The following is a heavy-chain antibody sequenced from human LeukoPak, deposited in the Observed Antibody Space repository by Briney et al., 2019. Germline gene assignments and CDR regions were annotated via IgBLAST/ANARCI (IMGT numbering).Heavy chain of an antibody. CDR2: IYYSGST. CDR1: GGSISSSSYY. D-gene: IGHD2-15*01. J-gene: IGHJ6*03. CDR3: ARGDVVVVAATTVHYYYYMDV. Sequence: SETLSLTCTVSGGSISSSSYYWGWIRQPPGKGLEWIGSIYYSGSTYYNPSLKSRVTISVDTSKNQFSLKLSSVTAADTAVYYCARGDVVVVAATTVHYYYYMDVWGKGTTVTISS. V-gene: IGHV4-39*01.